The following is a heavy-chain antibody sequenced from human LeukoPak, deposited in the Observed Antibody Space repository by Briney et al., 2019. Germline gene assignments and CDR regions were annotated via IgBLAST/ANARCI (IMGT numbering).Heavy chain of an antibody. D-gene: IGHD5-18*01. V-gene: IGHV3-7*01. CDR3: ARDYGAGGYSYGFDY. J-gene: IGHJ4*02. CDR2: IKQDGSEI. CDR1: GFKFSTYS. Sequence: GGSLRLSCIGSGFKFSTYSMTWVRQTPGKGLEWVGNIKQDGSEIDYADFLKGRFTISRDNAKKSVYLQINSLRAEDTAVYYCARDYGAGGYSYGFDYWGQGTLVTVSS.